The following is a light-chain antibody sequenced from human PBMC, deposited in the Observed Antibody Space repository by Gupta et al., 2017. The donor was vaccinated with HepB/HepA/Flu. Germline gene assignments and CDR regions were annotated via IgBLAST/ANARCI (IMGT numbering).Light chain of an antibody. Sequence: QLVLTQSPSASASLGASVKLTRTLSSGHCGYAIAWHQQQPEKGPLYLMKLNSDGSHSKGDGIPDRFSGSSSGAERYLTISSLQSEDEADYYCQTWDSGIRVFGGGTKLTVL. J-gene: IGLJ2*01. CDR3: QTWDSGIRV. CDR1: SGHCGYA. CDR2: LNSDGSH. V-gene: IGLV4-69*01.